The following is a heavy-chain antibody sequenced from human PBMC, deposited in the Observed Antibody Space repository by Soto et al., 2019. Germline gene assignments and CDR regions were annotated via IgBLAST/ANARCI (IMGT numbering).Heavy chain of an antibody. Sequence: PSETLSLTCTVSGGSISSSSHYWGWIRQPPGKGLEWIGSMYYSGSTYYNSSLRSRVTISVDTSKNQFSLKLTSVTAADTAMYYCARQTNYYFGSVSFLDYWGQGSLVTVSS. V-gene: IGHV4-39*01. CDR3: ARQTNYYFGSVSFLDY. CDR1: GGSISSSSHY. CDR2: MYYSGST. D-gene: IGHD3-10*01. J-gene: IGHJ4*02.